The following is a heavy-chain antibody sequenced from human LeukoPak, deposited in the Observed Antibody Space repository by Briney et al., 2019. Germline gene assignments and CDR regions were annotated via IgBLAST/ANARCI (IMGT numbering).Heavy chain of an antibody. CDR3: ARDLFGGGLDY. V-gene: IGHV3-30-3*01. D-gene: IGHD3-16*01. CDR1: GFTFSTYA. J-gene: IGHJ4*02. CDR2: VSYDGSIE. Sequence: PGGSLRLSCAASGFTFSTYAMYWVRQAPGKGLEWVAIVSYDGSIEYYADSVKGRFTISRDNSKNTLYLQMNSLRAEDTAVYYCARDLFGGGLDYWGQGTLVTVSS.